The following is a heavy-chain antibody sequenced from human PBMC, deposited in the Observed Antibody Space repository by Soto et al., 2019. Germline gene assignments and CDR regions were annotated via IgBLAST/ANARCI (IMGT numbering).Heavy chain of an antibody. CDR3: ASRYYYDSSGYYYPYYY. J-gene: IGHJ4*02. Sequence: EVQLVESGGGLVQPGGSLRLSCAASGFTFSNYNKNWVRQAPGKGLEWVSSISSSSSTIYYADSVKGRFTISRDNAKNSLYLQMNSLRDEDTAVYYCASRYYYDSSGYYYPYYYWGQGTLVTVSS. V-gene: IGHV3-48*02. CDR2: ISSSSSTI. CDR1: GFTFSNYN. D-gene: IGHD3-22*01.